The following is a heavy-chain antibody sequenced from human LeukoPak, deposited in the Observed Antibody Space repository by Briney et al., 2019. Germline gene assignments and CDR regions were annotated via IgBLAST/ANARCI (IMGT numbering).Heavy chain of an antibody. CDR2: IYYSGST. D-gene: IGHD6-13*01. J-gene: IGHJ4*02. CDR1: GGSISSSSYY. V-gene: IGHV4-39*01. Sequence: KPSETLSLTCTVSGGSISSSSYYWGWIRQPPGKGLEWIGSIYYSGSTYYNPSLKSRVTISVDTSKNQFSLRLSSVTAADTAVYYCARQPRPINSSWSTDWGQGTLVTVSS. CDR3: ARQPRPINSSWSTD.